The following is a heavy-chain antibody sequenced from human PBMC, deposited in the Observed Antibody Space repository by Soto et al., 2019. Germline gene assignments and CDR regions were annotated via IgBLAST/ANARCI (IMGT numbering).Heavy chain of an antibody. V-gene: IGHV3-23*01. CDR3: ARSMGDTTLRNWFDP. J-gene: IGHJ5*02. Sequence: GGSLRLSCAASGFTFSSYAMSWFRQAPGEGLEWVSAISGSGGSTYYADSVKGRFTISRDNSKNTLYLQMNSLRAEDTAVYYCARSMGDTTLRNWFDPWGQGTLVTVSS. D-gene: IGHD1-26*01. CDR1: GFTFSSYA. CDR2: ISGSGGST.